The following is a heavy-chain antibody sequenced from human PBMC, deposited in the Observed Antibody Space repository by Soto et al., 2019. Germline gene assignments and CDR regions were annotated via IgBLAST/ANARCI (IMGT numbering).Heavy chain of an antibody. CDR3: ARGGNYVFHYYGMDV. D-gene: IGHD4-4*01. J-gene: IGHJ6*02. CDR1: GGSFSGYY. Sequence: SETLSLTCAVYGGSFSGYYWSWIRQPPGKGLEWIGEINHSGSTNYNPSLKSRVTISVDTSKNQFSLKLSSVTAADTAVYYCARGGNYVFHYYGMDVWGQGTTVTVSS. V-gene: IGHV4-34*01. CDR2: INHSGST.